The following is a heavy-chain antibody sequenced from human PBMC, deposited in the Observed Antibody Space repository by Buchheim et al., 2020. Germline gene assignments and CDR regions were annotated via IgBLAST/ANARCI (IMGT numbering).Heavy chain of an antibody. Sequence: EVQLVESGGGLVQPGGSLRLSCAASGFTVSSNYMSWVRQAPGKGLEWVSVIYSGGSTYYADSGKGRFTISRDHSKNTLYLKMNSLRAEDTAVYYCARSAPSSGFYGDYFDYWGQGTL. V-gene: IGHV3-66*01. CDR1: GFTVSSNY. J-gene: IGHJ4*02. CDR3: ARSAPSSGFYGDYFDY. D-gene: IGHD3-22*01. CDR2: IYSGGST.